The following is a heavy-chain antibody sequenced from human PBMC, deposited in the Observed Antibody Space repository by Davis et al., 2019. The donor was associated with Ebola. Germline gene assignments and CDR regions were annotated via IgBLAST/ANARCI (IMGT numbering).Heavy chain of an antibody. CDR1: GFIFNNYA. Sequence: GGSLRLSCAASGFIFNNYAMTWVRQAPGRGLEWVSTTSSGGSTTYYADSVKGRFTISRDNAKNSLYLQMNSLRAEDTAVYYCARDRAADYYYYGMDVWGQGTTVTVSS. D-gene: IGHD6-13*01. CDR3: ARDRAADYYYYGMDV. V-gene: IGHV3-11*01. CDR2: TSSGGSTT. J-gene: IGHJ6*02.